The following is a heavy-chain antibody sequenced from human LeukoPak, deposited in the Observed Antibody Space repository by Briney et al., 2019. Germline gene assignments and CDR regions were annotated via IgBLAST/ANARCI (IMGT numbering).Heavy chain of an antibody. J-gene: IGHJ3*02. Sequence: GGSLRLSCAAPGITFSNYAMSWVRQAPGKGLEWVSSIYSGGSTYYADSVKGRFTISRDNSKNTVYLQMNSLRAEDTAVYFCARVRLDRSERNLDAFENWGQGTMVTVSS. CDR1: GITFSNYA. CDR3: ARVRLDRSERNLDAFEN. D-gene: IGHD1-14*01. CDR2: IYSGGST. V-gene: IGHV3-53*01.